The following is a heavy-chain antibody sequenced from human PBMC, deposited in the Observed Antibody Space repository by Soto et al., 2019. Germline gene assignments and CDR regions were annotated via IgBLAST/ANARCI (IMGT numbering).Heavy chain of an antibody. D-gene: IGHD3-16*01. Sequence: EVQLLESGGGLVQPGGSLRLSCAASGFTFSSYAMSWVRQAPGKGLEWVSAISCSGGSTYYADSVKVRFTISRDNSKNTLYLQMNSLRAEDTAVYYCAKDPVWEGTYYFDYWGQGTLVTVSS. CDR1: GFTFSSYA. V-gene: IGHV3-23*01. CDR3: AKDPVWEGTYYFDY. CDR2: ISCSGGST. J-gene: IGHJ4*02.